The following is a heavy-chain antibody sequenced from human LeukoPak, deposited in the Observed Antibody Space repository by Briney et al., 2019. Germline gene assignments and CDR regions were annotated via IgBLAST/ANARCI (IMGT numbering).Heavy chain of an antibody. CDR3: ARISGLGAREYLDH. D-gene: IGHD2/OR15-2a*01. J-gene: IGHJ4*02. CDR1: GFTFSSYT. CDR2: ISGSGSAR. Sequence: GGSLRLSCAASGFTFSSYTMNWVRQAPGKGLEWVSYISGSGSARYYADSVKGRFTISRDNAKNSLYMQMNSLRDEDTAVYYCARISGLGAREYLDHWGQGTLVTVSS. V-gene: IGHV3-48*02.